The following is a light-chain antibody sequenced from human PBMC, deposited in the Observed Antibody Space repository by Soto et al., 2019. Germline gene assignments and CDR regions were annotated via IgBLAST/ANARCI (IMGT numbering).Light chain of an antibody. CDR2: KGT. Sequence: QSVLAQPASVSGSPGQSVTISCTGTSSDVGAYNSVSWYQQHPDKAPQLMIYKGTQRPSGVSNRFSGSTSGNAASLTISGLQAADEADYFCCSSAPESTYVFGTGTKLTVL. J-gene: IGLJ1*01. CDR1: SSDVGAYNS. CDR3: CSSAPESTYV. V-gene: IGLV2-23*01.